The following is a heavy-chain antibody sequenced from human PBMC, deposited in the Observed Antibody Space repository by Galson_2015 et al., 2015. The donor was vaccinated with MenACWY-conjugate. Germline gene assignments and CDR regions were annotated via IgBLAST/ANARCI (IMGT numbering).Heavy chain of an antibody. D-gene: IGHD2-15*01. CDR2: IYASGST. J-gene: IGHJ5*02. V-gene: IGHV3-66*01. CDR1: GFTVTSNY. Sequence: SLRLSCAASGFTVTSNYMSWVRQAPGKALEWVSVIYASGSTDYADSVRGRFTISRDNSRNTLYLQMDSLRPEDTALYYCARENVATLIDLWGQGTLVTVSS. CDR3: ARENVATLIDL.